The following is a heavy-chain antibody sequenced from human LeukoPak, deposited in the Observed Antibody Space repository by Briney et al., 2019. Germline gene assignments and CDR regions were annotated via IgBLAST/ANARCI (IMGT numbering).Heavy chain of an antibody. CDR2: IWYDGSNK. Sequence: GGSLRLSCAASGFTFSSYGMHWVRQASGKGLEWVAVIWYDGSNKYYADSVKGRFTISRDNSKNTLYLQMNSLRAEDTAVYYCARERPSGAFDIWGQGTMVTVSS. D-gene: IGHD1-1*01. J-gene: IGHJ3*02. CDR1: GFTFSSYG. CDR3: ARERPSGAFDI. V-gene: IGHV3-33*01.